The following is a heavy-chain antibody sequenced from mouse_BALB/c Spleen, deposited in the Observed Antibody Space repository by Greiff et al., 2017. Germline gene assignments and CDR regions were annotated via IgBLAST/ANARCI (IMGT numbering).Heavy chain of an antibody. J-gene: IGHJ1*01. CDR1: GFTFSSFG. Sequence: EVQLVESGGGLVQPGGSRKLSCAASGFTFSSFGMHWVRQAPEKGLEWVAYISSGSSTIYYADTVKGRFTISRDNPKNTLFLQMTSLRSEDTAMYYCARSDSSYWYFDVWGAGTTVTVSA. V-gene: IGHV5-17*02. CDR2: ISSGSSTI. D-gene: IGHD1-1*01. CDR3: ARSDSSYWYFDV.